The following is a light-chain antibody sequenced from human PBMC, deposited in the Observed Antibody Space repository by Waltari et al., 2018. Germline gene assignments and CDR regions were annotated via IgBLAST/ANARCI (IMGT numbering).Light chain of an antibody. V-gene: IGLV8-61*01. CDR2: KAN. J-gene: IGLJ3*02. CDR3: LLYMGSGVWV. Sequence: QTVVTPEPSLPVPPGGTVTLTCALSSCSVSTTSYAPWYRQTPGQAPRPLLSKANTRSSGVPDRFSGSILGNKVALTITGAQAEDESDYYCLLYMGSGVWVFGGGTKLTVL. CDR1: SCSVSTTSY.